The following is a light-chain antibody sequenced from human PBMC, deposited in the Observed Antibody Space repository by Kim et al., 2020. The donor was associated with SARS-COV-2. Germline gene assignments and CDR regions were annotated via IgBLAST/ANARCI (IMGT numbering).Light chain of an antibody. Sequence: ISDHLNWYQHKPGKAPKLLIYDASHLETGVSSRFSGSASGTSFTFTINSLQPEDVSTYYCHQYHSVPLTFGGGTKLEI. CDR2: DAS. J-gene: IGKJ4*01. V-gene: IGKV1-33*01. CDR1: ISDH. CDR3: HQYHSVPLT.